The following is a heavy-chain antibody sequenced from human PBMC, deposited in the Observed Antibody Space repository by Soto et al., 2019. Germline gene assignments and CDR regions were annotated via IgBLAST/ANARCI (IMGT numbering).Heavy chain of an antibody. D-gene: IGHD3-9*01. J-gene: IGHJ4*02. CDR2: IKSETDGGTA. CDR1: GFNLSHPW. Sequence: EVQLVQSGGGLVKPGGSLRLSCAASGFNLSHPWMTWVRQAAGKGLEWVGRIKSETDGGTADYAAPVKGRITISRDDSKNTVYLQMNSLKTEATSVYYCTTGIYYDLLTGNHDVAYWGQGTLVTVSS. CDR3: TTGIYYDLLTGNHDVAY. V-gene: IGHV3-15*01.